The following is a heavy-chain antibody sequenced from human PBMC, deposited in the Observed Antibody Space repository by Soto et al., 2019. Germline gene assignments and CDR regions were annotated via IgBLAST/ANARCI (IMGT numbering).Heavy chain of an antibody. V-gene: IGHV3-48*01. CDR3: VRQNWDSYFSYFDP. D-gene: IGHD2-21*01. Sequence: PGGSLRVSWAASGFTFSSYSMNWVRQAPGKGLEWISYISSSSSAIYYADTVRGRFTGSRDNAKNSLYLQMNSLRVEDAAVYYCVRQNWDSYFSYFDPWGQGTLVTVSS. J-gene: IGHJ5*02. CDR2: ISSSSSAI. CDR1: GFTFSSYS.